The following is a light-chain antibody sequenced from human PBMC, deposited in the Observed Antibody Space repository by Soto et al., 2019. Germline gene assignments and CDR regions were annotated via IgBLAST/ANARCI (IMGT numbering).Light chain of an antibody. CDR2: DAS. V-gene: IGKV1-5*01. CDR3: QQYNSYRT. CDR1: QTISGW. Sequence: DIQMTQYPSTLSASVGDTVTITCRASQTISGWLAWYKQRPGKAPNLLIFDASTLESGVPSRLSGSGSGTEFTLTIGSMKPDDFATYYCQQYNSYRTFGQGTKVDIK. J-gene: IGKJ1*01.